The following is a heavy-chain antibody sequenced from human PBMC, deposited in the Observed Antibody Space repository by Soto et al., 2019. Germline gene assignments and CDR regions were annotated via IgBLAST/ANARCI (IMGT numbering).Heavy chain of an antibody. Sequence: EVQMVESGGGLVEPGGSLRLSCAASGITFSNAWMNWVRKAPGKGLEYIGRIRSKTDGGTTQYAAPVEGRFTVSRDYSKNTLYLQMSGLKTEYTAVYYCTTTRPGTNVFDNWGQGTLVTVSS. CDR1: GITFSNAW. V-gene: IGHV3-15*01. CDR3: TTTRPGTNVFDN. J-gene: IGHJ3*02. D-gene: IGHD6-13*01. CDR2: IRSKTDGGTT.